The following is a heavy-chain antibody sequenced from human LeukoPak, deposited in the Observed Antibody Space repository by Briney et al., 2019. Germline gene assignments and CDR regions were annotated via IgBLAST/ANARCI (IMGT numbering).Heavy chain of an antibody. V-gene: IGHV3-30*18. J-gene: IGHJ4*02. CDR1: GFTFSSYG. D-gene: IGHD2-8*01. CDR2: ISYDGSNK. CDR3: AKGLLYGGV. Sequence: GRSLRLSCAASGFTFSSYGMHWVRQAPGKGLEWVAVISYDGSNKYYADSVKGRFTISRDNSKNTLYLQMNSLRAEDTAVYYCAKGLLYGGVWGQGTLVTVSS.